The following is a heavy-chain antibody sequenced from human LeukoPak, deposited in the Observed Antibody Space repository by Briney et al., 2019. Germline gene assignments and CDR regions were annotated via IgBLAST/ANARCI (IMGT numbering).Heavy chain of an antibody. CDR1: GFTFSSYS. V-gene: IGHV3-48*01. CDR2: ISSSSSTI. CDR3: ARDHYDFWSGYSENWFDP. J-gene: IGHJ5*02. Sequence: GGSPRLSCAASGFTFSSYSMNWVRQAPGKGLEWVSYISSSSSTIYYADSVKGRFTISRDNAKNSLYLQMNSLRAEDTAVYYCARDHYDFWSGYSENWFDPWGQGTLVTVSS. D-gene: IGHD3-3*01.